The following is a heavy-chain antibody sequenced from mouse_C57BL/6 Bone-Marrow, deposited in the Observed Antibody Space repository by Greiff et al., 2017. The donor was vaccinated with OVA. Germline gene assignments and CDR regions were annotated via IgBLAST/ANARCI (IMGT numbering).Heavy chain of an antibody. CDR1: GFSLTSYG. Sequence: QVQLKQSGPGLVQPSQSLSITCTVSGFSLTSYGVHWVRQSPGKGLEWLGVIWRGGSTDYNAAFMSRLSITKDNSKSQVFFKMNSLQADDTAIYYCAKESYYYGSSYPSYWYFDVWGTGTTVTVSS. CDR3: AKESYYYGSSYPSYWYFDV. J-gene: IGHJ1*03. D-gene: IGHD1-1*01. V-gene: IGHV2-5*01. CDR2: IWRGGST.